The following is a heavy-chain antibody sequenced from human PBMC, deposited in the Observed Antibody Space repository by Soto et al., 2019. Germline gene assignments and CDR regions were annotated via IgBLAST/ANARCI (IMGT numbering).Heavy chain of an antibody. CDR3: AMSFGDGDLGGLLHFDD. CDR2: ISGRGSSS. CDR1: GFTFSKYA. D-gene: IGHD2-15*01. Sequence: EVQLLESGGGLVQPGGSLKLSCAASGFTFSKYAMGWVRQAPGKGLEWGSAISGRGSSSYFPDSVKGRFSIYRDNSKNTMSLKMNSLGATATAVCYCAMSFGDGDLGGLLHFDDWGQGALVSVSS. V-gene: IGHV3-23*01. J-gene: IGHJ4*02.